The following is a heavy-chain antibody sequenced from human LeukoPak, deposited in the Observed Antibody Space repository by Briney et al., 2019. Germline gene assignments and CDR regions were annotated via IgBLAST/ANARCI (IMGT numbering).Heavy chain of an antibody. Sequence: GGSLRLSCAASGFTFSSYAMSWVRQAPGKGLEWVSAISGSGGSTYYADSVKGRFTISRDNSKNTLYLQMYSLRAEDTAVYYCAKDIVATMYYFDYWGQRTLVTVSS. CDR3: AKDIVATMYYFDY. CDR2: ISGSGGST. V-gene: IGHV3-23*01. D-gene: IGHD5-12*01. J-gene: IGHJ4*02. CDR1: GFTFSSYA.